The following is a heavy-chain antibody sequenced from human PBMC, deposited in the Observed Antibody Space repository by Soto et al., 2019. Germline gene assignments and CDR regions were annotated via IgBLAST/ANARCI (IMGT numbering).Heavy chain of an antibody. CDR3: TTDLAWRWLQLGY. J-gene: IGHJ4*02. D-gene: IGHD5-12*01. CDR2: IKSKTDGGTT. Sequence: GGSLRLSCAASGFTFSNAWMNWVRQAPGKGLEWVGRIKSKTDGGTTDYAAPVKGRFTISSDDSQNTLYLQMNSLKTEDTAVYYCTTDLAWRWLQLGYWGQGTLVTVSS. CDR1: GFTFSNAW. V-gene: IGHV3-15*07.